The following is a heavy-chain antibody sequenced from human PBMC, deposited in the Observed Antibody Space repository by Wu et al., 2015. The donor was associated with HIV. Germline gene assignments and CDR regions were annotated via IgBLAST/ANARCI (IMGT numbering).Heavy chain of an antibody. CDR1: GNTFRNHA. D-gene: IGHD5-24*01. V-gene: IGHV1-69*13. CDR3: ARGSIIDMSTASYYYYVMDV. CDR2: TIPISDTA. J-gene: IGHJ6*02. Sequence: QVQLVQSGAEVKKPGSSVKVSCRASGNTFRNHATTWVRQAPGQGLEWMGRTIPISDTANYAQRFQGRVTITADKPTNTAYMELSSLRSDDTAVYFCARGSIIDMSTASYYYYVMDVWGQGTTVTVSS.